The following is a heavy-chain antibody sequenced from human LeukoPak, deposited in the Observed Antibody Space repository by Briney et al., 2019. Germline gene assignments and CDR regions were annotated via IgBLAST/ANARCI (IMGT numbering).Heavy chain of an antibody. Sequence: PSETLSLTCAVSGGSISSGGYSWSWIRQPPGKGLEWIGYIYYSGGTNYNPSLKSRVTISVDTSKNQFSLKLSSVTAADTAVYYCVRGPTMVRGVNDYWGQGTLVTVSS. D-gene: IGHD3-10*01. CDR1: GGSISSGGYS. V-gene: IGHV4-61*08. CDR3: VRGPTMVRGVNDY. J-gene: IGHJ4*02. CDR2: IYYSGGT.